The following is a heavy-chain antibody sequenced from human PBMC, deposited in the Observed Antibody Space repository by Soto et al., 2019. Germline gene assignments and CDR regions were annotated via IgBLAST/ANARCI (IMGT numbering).Heavy chain of an antibody. CDR2: ISYSGDT. CDR1: GAPISFFY. D-gene: IGHD5-12*01. Sequence: PSETLSLTCTVSGAPISFFYWSWIRHPPGKGLEWIGHISYSGDTNYNPSLKSRVTISINRTENQFSLKLNSVTAADTAVYYCARRRDGYTGVWFDPWGQGTLVTVSS. CDR3: ARRRDGYTGVWFDP. V-gene: IGHV4-59*01. J-gene: IGHJ5*02.